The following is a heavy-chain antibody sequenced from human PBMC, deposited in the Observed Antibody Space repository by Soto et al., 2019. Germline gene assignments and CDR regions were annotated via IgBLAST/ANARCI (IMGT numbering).Heavy chain of an antibody. J-gene: IGHJ4*02. Sequence: GASVKVSCKTSGYAFPHYVINWVRQAPGHGLEWMGFSTHTGNTNYAQNFQGRVVLTTDTSTSTAYMEVTSLTSDDTAGYYCARSGEHPIDDWGQGTPVTVSS. V-gene: IGHV1-18*01. CDR2: STHTGNT. CDR3: ARSGEHPIDD. CDR1: GYAFPHYV. D-gene: IGHD1-26*01.